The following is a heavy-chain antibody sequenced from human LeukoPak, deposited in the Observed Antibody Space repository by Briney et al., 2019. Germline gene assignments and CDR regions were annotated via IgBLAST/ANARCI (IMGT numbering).Heavy chain of an antibody. D-gene: IGHD2-2*01. Sequence: GGSLRLSCAASGFTFSNFGMTWVRQAPGKGLEWVSTISGSGDTTYYPNSVKGRFTISRDNSKNTLYLQMNSLRAEDTAVYYCAKGGGGYLDYWDQGALVTVSS. V-gene: IGHV3-23*01. CDR2: ISGSGDTT. J-gene: IGHJ4*02. CDR3: AKGGGGYLDY. CDR1: GFTFSNFG.